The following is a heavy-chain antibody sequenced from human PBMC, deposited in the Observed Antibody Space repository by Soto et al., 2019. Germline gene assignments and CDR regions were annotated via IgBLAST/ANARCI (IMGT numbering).Heavy chain of an antibody. Sequence: TLSLTCSVSGDSMSSGAYYWSWIRQHPGKGLEWIAYIYHSGDTHYNPSLRSRITISVDTSKNQFSLKLTSVTDADTAVYYCASTYSGYLDNWGQGTLVTVSS. J-gene: IGHJ4*02. CDR2: IYHSGDT. D-gene: IGHD3-22*01. CDR3: ASTYSGYLDN. CDR1: GDSMSSGAYY. V-gene: IGHV4-31*03.